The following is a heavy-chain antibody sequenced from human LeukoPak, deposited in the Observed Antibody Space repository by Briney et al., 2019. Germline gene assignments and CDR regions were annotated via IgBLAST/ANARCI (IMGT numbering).Heavy chain of an antibody. CDR3: ARDSEYQLLTWWFDP. J-gene: IGHJ5*02. V-gene: IGHV1-2*02. CDR2: INPNSGGT. CDR1: GYTFTGYY. Sequence: ASVKVSCKASGYTFTGYYMHWVRQAPGQGLEWMGWINPNSGGTNYAQKFQGRVTMTRDTSISTAYMELGRLRSDDTAVYYCARDSEYQLLTWWFDPWGRGTLVTVSS. D-gene: IGHD2-2*01.